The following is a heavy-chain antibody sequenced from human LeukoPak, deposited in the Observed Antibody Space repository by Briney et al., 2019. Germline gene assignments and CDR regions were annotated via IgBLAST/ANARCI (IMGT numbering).Heavy chain of an antibody. V-gene: IGHV1-2*02. CDR1: GHTFTDYY. CDR2: INPNSGGT. CDR3: ARDFHNKKWYDGPGYYFDF. D-gene: IGHD2-15*01. J-gene: IGHJ4*02. Sequence: ASVKVSCKASGHTFTDYYMHWVRQAPGQGLEWVGWINPNSGGTNSAQKFQGRVTMTGDASTSTAYMELSSLTSDDTAVYYCARDFHNKKWYDGPGYYFDFWGQGTLVTVSS.